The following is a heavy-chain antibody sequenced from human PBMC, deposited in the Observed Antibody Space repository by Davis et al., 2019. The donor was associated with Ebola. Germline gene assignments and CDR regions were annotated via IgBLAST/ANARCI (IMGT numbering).Heavy chain of an antibody. CDR3: ARDWDSGRCS. J-gene: IGHJ4*02. V-gene: IGHV1-46*01. CDR1: GHSFSSYY. D-gene: IGHD6-25*01. Sequence: ASVKVSCKVSGHSFSSYYLYWVRQAPGQGLECLGLINADAGSTNYAQRFQGRISMTRDTSTSTFYLEMNNLKFEDTATYYCARDWDSGRCSWGQGTLLTVSS. CDR2: INADAGST.